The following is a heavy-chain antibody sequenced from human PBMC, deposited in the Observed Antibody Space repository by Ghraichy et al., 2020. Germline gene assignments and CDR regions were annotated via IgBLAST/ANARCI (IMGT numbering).Heavy chain of an antibody. J-gene: IGHJ6*03. CDR3: ARQVRSLILTSYYMDV. V-gene: IGHV3-11*03. D-gene: IGHD3-9*01. Sequence: GGSLRLSCAASGFTFSDYYMSWIRQAPGKGLEWVSYISSSSSYTNYADSVKGRFTISRDNAKNSLYLQMNSLRAEDTAVYYCARQVRSLILTSYYMDVWGKGTTVTVSS. CDR2: ISSSSSYT. CDR1: GFTFSDYY.